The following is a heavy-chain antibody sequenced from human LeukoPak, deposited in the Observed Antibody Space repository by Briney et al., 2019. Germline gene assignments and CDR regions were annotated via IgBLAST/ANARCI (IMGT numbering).Heavy chain of an antibody. J-gene: IGHJ4*02. CDR3: ARDAIAAANDYYFDY. Sequence: QPGRSLRLSCGASGFTFSSYWMSWVRQAPGKGLEWVANIKQDGSEKYYVDSVKGRFTISRDNAKNSLYLQMNSLRAEDTAVYYCARDAIAAANDYYFDYWGQGTLVTVSS. CDR1: GFTFSSYW. V-gene: IGHV3-7*05. D-gene: IGHD6-13*01. CDR2: IKQDGSEK.